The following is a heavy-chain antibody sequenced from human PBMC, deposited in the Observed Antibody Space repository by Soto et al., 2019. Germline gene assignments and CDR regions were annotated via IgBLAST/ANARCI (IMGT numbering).Heavy chain of an antibody. CDR1: GYTFTTYW. Sequence: GESLKISCHASGYTFTTYWIGWVGQMPGKGLEWLGIIYPEDSDSRYSPSFQGQVTFSADTSTNTAYLQWSSLKASDTAMYFCAGRSSYGFFDFWGQGTLVPSPQ. J-gene: IGHJ4*02. CDR2: IYPEDSDS. D-gene: IGHD5-18*01. CDR3: AGRSSYGFFDF. V-gene: IGHV5-51*01.